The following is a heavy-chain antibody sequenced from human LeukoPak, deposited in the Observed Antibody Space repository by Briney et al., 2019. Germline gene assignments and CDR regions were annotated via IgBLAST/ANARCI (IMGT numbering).Heavy chain of an antibody. CDR1: GFTFSSYG. Sequence: PGRSLRLSCEASGFTFSSYGMHWVRQAPGKGLEWVAVLTYDGSKKSYADSVKGRFTISRDNSRNTLYLQINSLRTEDTAVYYCARDGPPYSSSWSYYFDFWGQGTLVTVSS. CDR2: LTYDGSKK. V-gene: IGHV3-30*03. D-gene: IGHD6-13*01. CDR3: ARDGPPYSSSWSYYFDF. J-gene: IGHJ4*02.